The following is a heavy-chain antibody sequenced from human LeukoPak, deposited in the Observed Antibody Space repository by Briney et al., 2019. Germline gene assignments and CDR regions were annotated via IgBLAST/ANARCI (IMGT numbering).Heavy chain of an antibody. CDR3: ARGGQVEN. CDR1: GYTFTNSG. Sequence: ASVKVSCKASGYTFTNSGISWVRQAPGQRLEWMGWISPYNVNTKYAQKLQGRVTMTTDTSTSTAYMELRSLRSDDTAVYYCARGGQVENWGQGTLVTVSS. CDR2: ISPYNVNT. J-gene: IGHJ4*02. V-gene: IGHV1-18*01.